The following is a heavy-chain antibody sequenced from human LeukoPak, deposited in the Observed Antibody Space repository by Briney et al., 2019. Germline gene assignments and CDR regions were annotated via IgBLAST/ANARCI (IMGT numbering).Heavy chain of an antibody. V-gene: IGHV3-9*01. CDR3: TKGRSPTDSRGGYFDY. CDR1: GFTFSDYA. CDR2: ISWNSGSI. J-gene: IGHJ4*02. D-gene: IGHD6-13*01. Sequence: PGGSLRLSCAASGFTFSDYAMHWVRQAPGKGLEWVSVISWNSGSIGYADSVKGRFTISRDNAKNSLYLQMNSLRPEDTALYYCTKGRSPTDSRGGYFDYWGQGTLVTVSS.